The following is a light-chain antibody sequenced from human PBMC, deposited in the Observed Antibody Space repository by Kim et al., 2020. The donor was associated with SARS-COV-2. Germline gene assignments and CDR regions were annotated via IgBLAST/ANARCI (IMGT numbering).Light chain of an antibody. V-gene: IGKV1-39*01. CDR2: AAS. CDR1: QNIGTY. Sequence: DFQMTQSPCSLSASVGDRVTITCRANQNIGTYLNWYQHKAGKAPQLLIYAASSLRSGVPSRFSGSGSGTDFTLTISSLQPDDFATYYCQQSYSTPLHTFGQGTKLEIK. J-gene: IGKJ2*01. CDR3: QQSYSTPLHT.